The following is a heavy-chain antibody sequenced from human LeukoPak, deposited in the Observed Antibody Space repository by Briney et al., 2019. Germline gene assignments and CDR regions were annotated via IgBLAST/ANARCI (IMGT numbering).Heavy chain of an antibody. CDR1: GGSINSGAYY. CDR2: IYYSGSN. D-gene: IGHD2-15*01. V-gene: IGHV4-31*03. Sequence: SETLSLTCTVSGGSINSGAYYWSWIRQHQGKGLEWIGYIYYSGSNYYNPSLKSRVTISVDTSKNQFSLKLSSVTAADTAVYYCAGCSGGSPIDAFHIWGQGTMVTVSS. J-gene: IGHJ3*02. CDR3: AGCSGGSPIDAFHI.